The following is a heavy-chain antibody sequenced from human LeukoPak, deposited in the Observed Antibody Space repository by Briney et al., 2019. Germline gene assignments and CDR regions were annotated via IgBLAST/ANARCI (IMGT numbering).Heavy chain of an antibody. D-gene: IGHD3-9*01. CDR1: DGSIRRYY. CDR2: TSYSGST. CDR3: ARRPPGDWLNAFDV. J-gene: IGHJ3*01. Sequence: PSETLPLTCSVSDGSIRRYYWSWIRQSPGKGLEWIGFTSYSGSTKYNPSLKSRVTISLEASMDQVSLNVSSVTAADTAVYYCARRPPGDWLNAFDVWGQGIMVTVSS. V-gene: IGHV4-59*01.